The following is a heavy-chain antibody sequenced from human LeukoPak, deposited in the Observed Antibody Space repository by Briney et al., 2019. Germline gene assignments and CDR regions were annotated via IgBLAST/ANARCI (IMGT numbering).Heavy chain of an antibody. CDR3: ARDQSGIAVAGT. CDR1: GGSFSGYY. D-gene: IGHD6-19*01. J-gene: IGHJ4*02. V-gene: IGHV4-34*01. Sequence: PSETLSLTCAVSGGSFSGYYWSWIRQPPEMGLEWIGYIYHSGSTYYNPSLKSRVTISVDRSKNQFSLKLSSVTAADTAVYYCARDQSGIAVAGTWGQGTLVTVSS. CDR2: IYHSGST.